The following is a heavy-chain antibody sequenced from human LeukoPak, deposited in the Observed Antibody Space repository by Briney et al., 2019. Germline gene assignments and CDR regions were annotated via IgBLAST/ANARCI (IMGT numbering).Heavy chain of an antibody. CDR1: GFTFSSYG. D-gene: IGHD2-15*01. Sequence: GGSLRLSCAASGFTFSSYGMLWVRQAPGKGLEWVAFIRYDGRNKYYADSVKGRFTISRDNSKNTLYLQMNSLRAEDTAVYYCAKGIKRVVVAATEYYFDYWGQGTLVTVSS. V-gene: IGHV3-30*02. J-gene: IGHJ4*02. CDR3: AKGIKRVVVAATEYYFDY. CDR2: IRYDGRNK.